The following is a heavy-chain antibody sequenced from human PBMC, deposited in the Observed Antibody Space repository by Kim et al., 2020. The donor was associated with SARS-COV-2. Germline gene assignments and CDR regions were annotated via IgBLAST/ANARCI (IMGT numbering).Heavy chain of an antibody. Sequence: SETLSLTCTVSGGSISSSSYYWGWIRQPPGKGLEWIGSIYYSGSTYYNPSLKSRVTISVDTSKNQFSLKLSSVTAADTAVYYCARYGSGSLRIAFDIWGQGTMVTVSS. J-gene: IGHJ3*02. CDR3: ARYGSGSLRIAFDI. CDR2: IYYSGST. CDR1: GGSISSSSYY. D-gene: IGHD3-10*01. V-gene: IGHV4-39*07.